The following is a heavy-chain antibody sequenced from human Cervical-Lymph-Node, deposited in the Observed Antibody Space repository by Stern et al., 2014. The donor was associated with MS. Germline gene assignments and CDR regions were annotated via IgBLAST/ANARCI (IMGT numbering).Heavy chain of an antibody. Sequence: VQLVQSGSELKKPGASVTVSCTAAGYIFTAYAMNWVRQAPGQGLEWMGWINTKTGNPTYAQGFTGRFVFSLDTSVSKSFLQINSLKAEDTAVYYCARGSDGAAMPYWGQGSLVTVSS. V-gene: IGHV7-4-1*02. CDR1: GYIFTAYA. J-gene: IGHJ4*02. D-gene: IGHD3-16*01. CDR2: INTKTGNP. CDR3: ARGSDGAAMPY.